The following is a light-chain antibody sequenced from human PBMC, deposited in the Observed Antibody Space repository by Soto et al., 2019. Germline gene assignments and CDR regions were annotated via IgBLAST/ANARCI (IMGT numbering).Light chain of an antibody. V-gene: IGKV3-20*01. CDR1: QSVSSNY. Sequence: EIVLTQSPGTLSLSPGERVTLSCRASQSVSSNYLAWYHQKPGQAPRLLIYGASIRATGIPDRFSGSGSGTDFTLTISRLEPEDFAVYYCQQYGSSLITFGQGTRLEIK. CDR3: QQYGSSLIT. CDR2: GAS. J-gene: IGKJ5*01.